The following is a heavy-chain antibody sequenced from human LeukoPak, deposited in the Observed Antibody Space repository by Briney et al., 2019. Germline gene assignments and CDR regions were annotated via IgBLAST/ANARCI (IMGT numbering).Heavy chain of an antibody. CDR1: GFTFSSYA. V-gene: IGHV3-23*01. D-gene: IGHD6-13*01. Sequence: GGSLRLSCAASGFTFSSYAMSWVRQAPGKGLEWVSAISGSGGSTYYADSVKGRFTISRDNAKNSLYLQMNSLRAEDTAVYYCARVGGRSHIAAAGPGDYWGQGTLVTVSS. J-gene: IGHJ4*02. CDR2: ISGSGGST. CDR3: ARVGGRSHIAAAGPGDY.